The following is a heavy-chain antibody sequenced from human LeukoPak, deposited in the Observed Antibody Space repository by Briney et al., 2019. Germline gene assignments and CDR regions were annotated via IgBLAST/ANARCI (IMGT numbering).Heavy chain of an antibody. CDR1: GFTFDDYA. J-gene: IGHJ6*02. D-gene: IGHD2-15*01. V-gene: IGHV3-43*02. CDR2: LSGDGGST. Sequence: GGSLRLSCAASGFTFDDYAMHWVRQAPGKGLEWVSLLSGDGGSTHSADYVKSRLTICRDNSKNSLYQQMNSLRTEDTGVYYCAKVAGVVVVASPSYGMDVWGQGTTVTVSS. CDR3: AKVAGVVVVASPSYGMDV.